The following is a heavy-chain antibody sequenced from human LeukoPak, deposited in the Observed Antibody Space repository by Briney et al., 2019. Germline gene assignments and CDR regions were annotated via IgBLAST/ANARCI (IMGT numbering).Heavy chain of an antibody. Sequence: GGSLRLSCADSGFIFSNYWMSWVRQAPGKGLEWVANTNEDGSHVYYVDSVKGRFTISRDNAKRSLYLQMNSLRAEDTAIYYCATHSGFRHDFWGQGTLVTVSS. D-gene: IGHD5-18*01. CDR1: GFIFSNYW. V-gene: IGHV3-7*01. CDR3: ATHSGFRHDF. CDR2: TNEDGSHV. J-gene: IGHJ4*02.